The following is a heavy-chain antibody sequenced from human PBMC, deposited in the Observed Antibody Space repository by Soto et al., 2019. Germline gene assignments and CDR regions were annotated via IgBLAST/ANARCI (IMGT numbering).Heavy chain of an antibody. CDR1: GFTFSSYG. CDR2: ISYDGSNK. Sequence: QVQLVESGGGVVQPGRSLRLSCAASGFTFSSYGMHWVRQAPGKGLEWVAVISYDGSNKYYADSVKGRFTISRDNSKNTLYLQMNSLRAEDTAVYYCAKDRGSTSPHFDYWGQGTLVTVSS. CDR3: AKDRGSTSPHFDY. V-gene: IGHV3-30*18. J-gene: IGHJ4*02. D-gene: IGHD2-2*01.